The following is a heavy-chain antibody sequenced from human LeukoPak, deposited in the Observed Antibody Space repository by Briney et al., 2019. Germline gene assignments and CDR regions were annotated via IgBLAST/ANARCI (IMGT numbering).Heavy chain of an antibody. CDR2: ISYDGSNK. CDR3: ASGVRERQP. V-gene: IGHV3-30-3*01. J-gene: IGHJ4*02. D-gene: IGHD3-3*01. CDR1: GFTFSSYA. Sequence: AGRSLRLSCAASGFTFSSYAMHWVRQAPGKGLEWVAVISYDGSNKYYADSVKGRFTISRDNSKNTLYLQMNSPRAEDTAIYYCASGVRERQPWGQGTLVTVSS.